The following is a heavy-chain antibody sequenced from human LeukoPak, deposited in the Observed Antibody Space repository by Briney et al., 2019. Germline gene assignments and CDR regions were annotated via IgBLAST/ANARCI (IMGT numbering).Heavy chain of an antibody. D-gene: IGHD2-21*02. CDR1: GYTFTSHY. J-gene: IGHJ4*02. V-gene: IGHV1-46*01. Sequence: GASVKVSCKASGYTFTSHYMHWVRQAPGQGLEWMGIINPSGGNTAYAQKFQGRVTMTRDMSTSTVYMELSSLRSEDTAVYYCAKDFVVVPGNVNYFDYWGQGTLVTVSS. CDR2: INPSGGNT. CDR3: AKDFVVVPGNVNYFDY.